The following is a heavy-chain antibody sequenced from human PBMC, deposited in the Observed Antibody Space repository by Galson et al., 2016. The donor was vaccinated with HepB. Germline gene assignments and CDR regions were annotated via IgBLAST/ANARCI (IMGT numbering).Heavy chain of an antibody. CDR1: GYTFSNYG. CDR3: ARSSSSYYFYYMDV. V-gene: IGHV1-18*01. J-gene: IGHJ6*03. CDR2: ISVYNRNT. Sequence: SVKVSCKASGYTFSNYGISWVRQAPGQGLEWMGWISVYNRNTNSAQKFQDRLTMTTDKSTSTAYMELRSLTSDDTAVYYCARSSSSYYFYYMDVWGRGTTVTVSS.